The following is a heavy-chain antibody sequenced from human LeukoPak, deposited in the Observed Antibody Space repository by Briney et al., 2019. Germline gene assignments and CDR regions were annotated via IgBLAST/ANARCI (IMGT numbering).Heavy chain of an antibody. V-gene: IGHV4-39*01. J-gene: IGHJ4*02. CDR3: ARTGSSWYHPGDY. CDR2: IYYSGST. Sequence: SETLSLTCTVSGGSISSSSYYWGWIRQPPGTGLEWIGSIYYSGSTYYNPSLKSRVTISVDTSKNQFSLKLSSVTAADTAVYYCARTGSSWYHPGDYWGQGTPVTVSS. CDR1: GGSISSSSYY. D-gene: IGHD6-13*01.